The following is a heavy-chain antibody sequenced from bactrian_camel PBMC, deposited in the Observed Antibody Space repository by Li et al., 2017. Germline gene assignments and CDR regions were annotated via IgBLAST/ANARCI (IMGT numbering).Heavy chain of an antibody. CDR2: IKIGDST. CDR1: GSTNYD. CDR3: AALGSPCEGLPTMAVAK. D-gene: IGHD1*01. J-gene: IGHJ4*01. Sequence: HVQLVESGGGSVQTGGSLRLSCAASGSTNYDMGWWRQAPGKEREGVAAIKIGDSTTYADSVKGRFTISRDIANNALYLQMNNLKTEDTGMYYCAALGSPCEGLPTMAVAKWGQGTQVTVS. V-gene: IGHV3S53*01.